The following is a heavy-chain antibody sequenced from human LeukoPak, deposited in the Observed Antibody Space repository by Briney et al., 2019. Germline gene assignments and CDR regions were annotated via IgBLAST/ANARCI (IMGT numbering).Heavy chain of an antibody. J-gene: IGHJ4*02. CDR2: IYTSGST. Sequence: PSETLSLTCTVSGGSISSYYWSWIRQPAGKGLEWIGRIYTSGSTNYNPSLKSRVTMSVDTSKNQFSLKLSSVTAADTAVYYCARDGYYGDHGPLWDYWGQGTLVTVSS. CDR1: GGSISSYY. CDR3: ARDGYYGDHGPLWDY. D-gene: IGHD4-17*01. V-gene: IGHV4-4*07.